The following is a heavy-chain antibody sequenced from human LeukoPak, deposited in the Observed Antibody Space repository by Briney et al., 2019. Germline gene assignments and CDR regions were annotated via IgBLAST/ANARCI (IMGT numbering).Heavy chain of an antibody. CDR3: ARANLYYDILTGYRTRGWFDP. V-gene: IGHV1-8*02. J-gene: IGHJ5*02. CDR1: GYTFTGYY. CDR2: MNPNSGNT. Sequence: ASVKVSCKASGYTFTGYYMHWVRQATGQGLEWMGWMNPNSGNTGYAQKFQGRVTMTRNTSISTAYMELSSLRSEDTAVYYCARANLYYDILTGYRTRGWFDPWGQGTLVTVSS. D-gene: IGHD3-9*01.